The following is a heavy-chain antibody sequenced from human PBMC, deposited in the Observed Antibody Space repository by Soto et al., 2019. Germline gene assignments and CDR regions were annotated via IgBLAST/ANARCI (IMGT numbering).Heavy chain of an antibody. V-gene: IGHV4-31*03. J-gene: IGHJ6*02. CDR1: GGSISSGGYY. Sequence: PSETLSLTCTVSGGSISSGGYYWSWIRQHPGKGLEWIGYIYYSGSTHYNPSLKSRVTISVDTSKNQFSLKLSSVTAADTAVYYCARYKSKYYYGMDVWGQGTTVTVSS. CDR2: IYYSGST. CDR3: ARYKSKYYYGMDV. D-gene: IGHD1-20*01.